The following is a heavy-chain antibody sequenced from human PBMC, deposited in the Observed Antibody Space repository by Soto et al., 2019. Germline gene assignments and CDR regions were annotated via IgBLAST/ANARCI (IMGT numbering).Heavy chain of an antibody. D-gene: IGHD3-3*01. CDR1: GYTFTSYD. Sequence: ALVKVSCKASGYTFTSYDINWVRQATGQGLEWMGWMNPNSGNTGYAQKFQGRVTMTRNTSISTAYMELSSLRSEDTAVYYCAREGRDDFWSGNWFDPWGQGTLVTVSS. CDR2: MNPNSGNT. CDR3: AREGRDDFWSGNWFDP. V-gene: IGHV1-8*01. J-gene: IGHJ5*02.